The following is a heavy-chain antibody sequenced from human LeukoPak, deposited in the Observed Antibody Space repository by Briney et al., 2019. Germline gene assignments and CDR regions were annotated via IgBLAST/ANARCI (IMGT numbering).Heavy chain of an antibody. V-gene: IGHV1-2*02. CDR3: ARSSDPGSGWPPYYYYYMDV. D-gene: IGHD6-19*01. Sequence: GASVKVSCKASGYTFAGYYMHWVRQAPGQGLEWMGWINPNSGGTNYAQKFQGRVTMTRDTSISTAYMELSRLRSDDTAVYYCARSSDPGSGWPPYYYYYMDVWGKGTTVTVSS. CDR2: INPNSGGT. J-gene: IGHJ6*03. CDR1: GYTFAGYY.